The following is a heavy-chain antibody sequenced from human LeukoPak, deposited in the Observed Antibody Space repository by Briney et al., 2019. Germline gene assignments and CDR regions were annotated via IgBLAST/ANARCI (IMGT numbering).Heavy chain of an antibody. J-gene: IGHJ3*02. V-gene: IGHV4-39*07. CDR2: INHSGST. CDR3: ARGDRITIFGVVIIPVFDAFDI. CDR1: GGSISSSSYY. D-gene: IGHD3-3*01. Sequence: SETLSLTCTVSGGSISSSSYYWSWIRQPPGKGLEWIGEINHSGSTNYNPCLKSRVTISVDTSKNQFSLKLSSVTAADTAVYYCARGDRITIFGVVIIPVFDAFDIWGQGTMVTVSS.